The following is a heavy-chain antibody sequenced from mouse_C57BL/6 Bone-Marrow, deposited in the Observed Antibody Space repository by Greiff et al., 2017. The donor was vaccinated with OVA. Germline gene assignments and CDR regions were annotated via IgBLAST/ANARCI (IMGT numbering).Heavy chain of an antibody. V-gene: IGHV1-55*01. CDR1: GYTFTSYW. Sequence: VQLQQPGAELVKPGASVKMSCKASGYTFTSYWITWVKQRPGQGLEWIGDIYPGSGSTNYNEKLKSKATMTVDTSSSTAYLQLSSLTSEDSAVYYCARSLGERGPYAVDCWGQGTSVTVSS. CDR3: ARSLGERGPYAVDC. J-gene: IGHJ4*01. CDR2: IYPGSGST. D-gene: IGHD3-1*01.